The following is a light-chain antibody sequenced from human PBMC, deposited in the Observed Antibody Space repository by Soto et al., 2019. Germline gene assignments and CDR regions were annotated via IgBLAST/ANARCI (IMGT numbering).Light chain of an antibody. J-gene: IGLJ2*01. CDR3: SSYRSNFNVV. CDR2: DVS. CDR1: SSDVGSYNY. Sequence: QSALTQPASVSGSPGQSITISCTGTSSDVGSYNYASWYQQHPDKAPELIIYDVSNRPSGISNRFSGSKSGNTASLTISGLQAEDEADYYCSSYRSNFNVVFGGGTKLTVL. V-gene: IGLV2-14*03.